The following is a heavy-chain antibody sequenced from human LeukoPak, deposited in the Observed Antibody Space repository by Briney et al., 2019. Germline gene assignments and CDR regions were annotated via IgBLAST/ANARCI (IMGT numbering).Heavy chain of an antibody. CDR1: GFTFSSYS. CDR2: ISSSSSTI. CDR3: ANSAMVYYYGMDV. Sequence: GSLRLSCAASGFTFSSYSMNWVRQAPGKGLEWVSYISSSSSTICYADSVKGRFTISRDNAKNSLYLQMNSLRAEDTAVYYCANSAMVYYYGMDVWGQGTTVTVSS. V-gene: IGHV3-48*04. J-gene: IGHJ6*02. D-gene: IGHD5-18*01.